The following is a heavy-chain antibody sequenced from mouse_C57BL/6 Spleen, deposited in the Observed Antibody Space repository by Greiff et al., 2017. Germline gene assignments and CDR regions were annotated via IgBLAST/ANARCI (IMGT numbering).Heavy chain of an antibody. CDR3: ARQGTTVYYFDY. CDR1: GFTFSDYY. CDR2: ISNGGGST. J-gene: IGHJ2*01. D-gene: IGHD1-1*01. Sequence: EVQRVESGGGLVQPGGSLKLSCAASGFTFSDYYMYWVRQTPEKRLEWVAYISNGGGSTYYPDTVKGRFTISRDNAKNTLYLQMSRLKSEDTAMXYCARQGTTVYYFDYWGQGTTLTVSS. V-gene: IGHV5-12*01.